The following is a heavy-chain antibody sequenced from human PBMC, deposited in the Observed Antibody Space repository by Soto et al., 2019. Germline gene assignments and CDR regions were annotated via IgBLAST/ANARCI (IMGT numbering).Heavy chain of an antibody. CDR1: GFTFGIYA. CDR2: ISGSGGSI. D-gene: IGHD6-13*01. V-gene: IGHV3-23*01. Sequence: EVQLLESGGGLVQPGGSLRLSCAASGFTFGIYAMSWVRQAPGKGLEWVSSISGSGGSIYYAHSVKGRFTISRDKTKNTLDLQMNSLRAEDTAVYHCARVAPEYSSTPRRFDFWGQGTLVTVS. CDR3: ARVAPEYSSTPRRFDF. J-gene: IGHJ4*02.